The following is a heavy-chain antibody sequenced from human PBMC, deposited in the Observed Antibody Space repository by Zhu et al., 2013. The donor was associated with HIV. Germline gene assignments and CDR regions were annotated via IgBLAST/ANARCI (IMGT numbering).Heavy chain of an antibody. V-gene: IGHV1-8*03. CDR1: GYTFTNYG. D-gene: IGHD2-15*01. CDR3: ARMDKGSCSAMACPDWFDP. CDR2: VNPITDNA. J-gene: IGHJ5*02. Sequence: QVQLVQSGGEVKKPGASVKVSCKASGYTFTNYGINWVRQATGHGLEWMGWVNPITDNAGYAQKFQGRVSIARNTSTSTVYMELSSLRSDDTAVYYCARMDKGSCSAMACPDWFDPWGQGTLVTVSS.